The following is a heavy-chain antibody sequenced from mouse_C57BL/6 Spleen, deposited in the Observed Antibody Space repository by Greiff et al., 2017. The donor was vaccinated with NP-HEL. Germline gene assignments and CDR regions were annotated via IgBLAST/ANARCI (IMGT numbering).Heavy chain of an antibody. CDR3: ARYIPYGSSRGVFDY. V-gene: IGHV7-3*01. CDR2: IRNKANGYTT. Sequence: EVQGVESGGGLVQPGGSLSLSCAASGFTFTDYYMSWVRQPPGKALEWLGFIRNKANGYTTEYSAAVKGRFTISRDNSQSILYLQMNALRAEDSATYYCARYIPYGSSRGVFDYWGQGTTLTVSS. CDR1: GFTFTDYY. D-gene: IGHD1-1*01. J-gene: IGHJ2*01.